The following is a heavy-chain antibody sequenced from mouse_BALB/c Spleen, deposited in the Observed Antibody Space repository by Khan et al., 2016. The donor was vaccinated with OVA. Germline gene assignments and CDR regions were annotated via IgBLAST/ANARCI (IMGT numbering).Heavy chain of an antibody. J-gene: IGHJ3*01. V-gene: IGHV1S56*01. CDR2: IYPGNVSP. Sequence: QVQLQQSGPELVKPGASVRISCKASGYTFTSYCIHWVKQRPGQGLEWIGWIYPGNVSPKYNERFKGKATLTADTSSSTAYMQHSSLTSEDSAVYFCSRAGYGSFAYWGQGTLVTVSA. CDR3: SRAGYGSFAY. D-gene: IGHD2-2*01. CDR1: GYTFTSYC.